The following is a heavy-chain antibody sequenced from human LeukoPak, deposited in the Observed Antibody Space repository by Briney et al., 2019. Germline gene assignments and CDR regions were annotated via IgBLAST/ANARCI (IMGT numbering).Heavy chain of an antibody. Sequence: GGSLRLSCAASGFTFSSYAMSWVRQAPGKGLEWVSAISGSGSTYYADSVKGRFTISRDNSKNTLYLQMNSLRAEDTAVYYCAKDRGGWYYFDYWGQGTLVTVSS. V-gene: IGHV3-23*01. J-gene: IGHJ4*02. CDR2: ISGSGST. CDR3: AKDRGGWYYFDY. D-gene: IGHD6-19*01. CDR1: GFTFSSYA.